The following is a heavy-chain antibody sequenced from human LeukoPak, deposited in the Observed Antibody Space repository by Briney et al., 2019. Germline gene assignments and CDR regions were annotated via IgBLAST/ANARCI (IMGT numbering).Heavy chain of an antibody. V-gene: IGHV3-7*03. CDR3: ASSGSLPCNWFDP. J-gene: IGHJ5*02. Sequence: GGSLRLSCAASGFTFSSYWMSWVRQAPGKGLEWVANIKQDGSEKYYVDSVKGRFTISRDNAKNSLYLQMYSLRAEGTAVYYCASSGSLPCNWFDPWGQGTLVTVSS. CDR2: IKQDGSEK. CDR1: GFTFSSYW. D-gene: IGHD3-10*01.